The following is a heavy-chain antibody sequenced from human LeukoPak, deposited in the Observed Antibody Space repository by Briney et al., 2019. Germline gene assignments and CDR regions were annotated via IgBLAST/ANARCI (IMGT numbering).Heavy chain of an antibody. J-gene: IGHJ5*02. Sequence: GESLKISCKGSGYSFSTYWIGWVRQMPGKGLEWMGIIHPGDSDARYSPSFQGQVTMSADKSISTAYLQWSSLKASDTAMYYCARLVSSGRFDPWGQGTLVTVSS. V-gene: IGHV5-51*01. CDR1: GYSFSTYW. CDR3: ARLVSSGRFDP. CDR2: IHPGDSDA. D-gene: IGHD3-22*01.